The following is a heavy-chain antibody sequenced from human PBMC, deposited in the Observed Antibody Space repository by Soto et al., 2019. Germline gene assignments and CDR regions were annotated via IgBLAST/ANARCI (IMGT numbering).Heavy chain of an antibody. CDR3: ASSVVGATIPFHYYGMDV. J-gene: IGHJ6*02. CDR2: IYPGDSDT. V-gene: IGHV5-51*01. CDR1: GYSSTSYW. D-gene: IGHD1-26*01. Sequence: PGGSLNISCTGSGYSSTSYWIGWVRQVPGKGLEWMGIIYPGDSDTRYSPSFQGQVAISADKSISTAYLQWSSLKASDTTMYYCASSVVGATIPFHYYGMDVWGQGTRFTVSS.